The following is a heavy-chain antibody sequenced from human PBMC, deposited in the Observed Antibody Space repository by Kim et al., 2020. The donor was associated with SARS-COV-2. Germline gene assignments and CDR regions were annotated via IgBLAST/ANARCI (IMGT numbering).Heavy chain of an antibody. CDR1: GGSFSGYY. CDR2: INHSGST. V-gene: IGHV4-34*01. Sequence: SETLSLTCAVYGGSFSGYYWSWIRQPPGKGLEWIGEINHSGSTNYNPSLKSRVTISVDTSKNQFSLKLSSVTAADMAVYYCARGPDTMIVGPYGMDVWGQGTTVTVSS. J-gene: IGHJ6*02. D-gene: IGHD3-22*01. CDR3: ARGPDTMIVGPYGMDV.